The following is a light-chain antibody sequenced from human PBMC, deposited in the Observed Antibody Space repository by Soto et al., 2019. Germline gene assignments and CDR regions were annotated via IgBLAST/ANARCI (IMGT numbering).Light chain of an antibody. CDR2: EVS. V-gene: IGLV2-14*01. Sequence: QSVLTQPASVSGAPGQSITISCSGSSSDIGGYNYVSWYQHHPGKVPKVIIYEVSNRPSGVSNRFTGSKSGNTASLTISGLQADDEADYYCCSYTSSDDLVFGGGTKLTVL. J-gene: IGLJ3*02. CDR1: SSDIGGYNY. CDR3: CSYTSSDDLV.